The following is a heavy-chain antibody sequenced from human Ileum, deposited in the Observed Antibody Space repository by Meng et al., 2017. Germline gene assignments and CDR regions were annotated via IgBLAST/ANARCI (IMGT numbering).Heavy chain of an antibody. Sequence: GGSLRLSCAASGFTFSSYAMHWVRQAPGKGLEWVAVISYDGSNKYYADSVKGRFTISRDNSKNTLYLQMNSLRAEDTAVYYCARAYTIRRDDAFDIWGQGIMVTVSS. CDR1: GFTFSSYA. D-gene: IGHD2-2*02. CDR2: ISYDGSNK. CDR3: ARAYTIRRDDAFDI. J-gene: IGHJ3*02. V-gene: IGHV3-30*01.